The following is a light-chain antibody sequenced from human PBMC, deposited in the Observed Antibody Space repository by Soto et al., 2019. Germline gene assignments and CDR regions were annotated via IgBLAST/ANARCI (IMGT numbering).Light chain of an antibody. CDR1: SSDVGGYNY. V-gene: IGLV2-14*01. CDR3: SSYTSSSTPYV. CDR2: DVS. Sequence: HSVLTQPASVSRSPGQSITISCTGTSSDVGGYNYVSWYQQHPGKAPKLMIYDVSNRPSGVSNRFSGSKSGNTASLTISGLQAEDEADYYCSSYTSSSTPYVFGTGTKVTVL. J-gene: IGLJ1*01.